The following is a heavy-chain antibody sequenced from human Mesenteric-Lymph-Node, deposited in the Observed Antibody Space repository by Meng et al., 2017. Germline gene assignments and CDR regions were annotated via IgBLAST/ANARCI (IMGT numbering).Heavy chain of an antibody. CDR1: GGSISRCDYY. J-gene: IGHJ4*02. CDR3: ARDRTTGRYFDY. D-gene: IGHD4-11*01. V-gene: IGHV4-30-4*01. CDR2: IYYSGST. Sequence: VHLQESSPGLVKPSHTLSLPCTVSGGSISRCDYYWRWIRQPPGKGLEWIGYIYYSGSTYYNPSLKSRVTISVDTSKNQFSLKLSSVTAADTAVYYCARDRTTGRYFDYWGQGTLVTVSS.